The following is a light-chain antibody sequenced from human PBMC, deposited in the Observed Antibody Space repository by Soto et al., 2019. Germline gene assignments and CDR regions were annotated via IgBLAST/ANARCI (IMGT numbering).Light chain of an antibody. Sequence: DIQMTQSPSSLSASVGDRVTITCRASQSISSYLNWYQQKPGKAPKLLIYAASSLQSGVPSRFSGSGSRTDFTLTISSLQPEDFATYYCQQSYSTPYTCGQGTKLEIK. CDR2: AAS. CDR1: QSISSY. V-gene: IGKV1-39*01. J-gene: IGKJ2*01. CDR3: QQSYSTPYT.